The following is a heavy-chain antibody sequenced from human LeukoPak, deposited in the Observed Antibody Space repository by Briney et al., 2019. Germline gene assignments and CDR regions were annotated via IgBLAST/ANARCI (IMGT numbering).Heavy chain of an antibody. CDR3: AREDIRLDYFDY. CDR1: GFTFSDSA. CDR2: ISGSGGTA. D-gene: IGHD6-19*01. J-gene: IGHJ4*02. Sequence: GGSLRLSCAASGFTFSDSAMTWVRQAPGKGLEWVSSISGSGGTACHADSVKGRFTISRDNSKKTLYLQMNNLRAEDSAVYYCAREDIRLDYFDYWGQGTLVTVSS. V-gene: IGHV3-23*01.